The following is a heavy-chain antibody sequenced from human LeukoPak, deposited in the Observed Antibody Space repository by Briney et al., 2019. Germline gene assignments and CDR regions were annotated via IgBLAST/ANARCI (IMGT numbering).Heavy chain of an antibody. Sequence: GASVKVSCKASGYTFTSYGISWVRQAPGQGLEWMGWISAYNGNTNYAQKLQGRVTMTTDTSTSTDYMELRRVRSDDTAVYYCARLLGYYYDSSGFPFDYWGQGTLVTVSS. CDR2: ISAYNGNT. J-gene: IGHJ4*02. CDR1: GYTFTSYG. V-gene: IGHV1-18*01. D-gene: IGHD3-22*01. CDR3: ARLLGYYYDSSGFPFDY.